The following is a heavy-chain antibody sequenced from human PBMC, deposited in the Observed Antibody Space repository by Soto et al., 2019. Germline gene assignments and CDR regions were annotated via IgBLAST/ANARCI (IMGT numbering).Heavy chain of an antibody. CDR3: AREKSGGYCSSTSCYARGNYYYYYMDV. D-gene: IGHD2-2*01. CDR1: GGSFSGYY. Sequence: PSETLSLTCAVYGGSFSGYYWSWIRQPPGKGLEWIGEINHSGSTNYDPSLKSRVTISVDTSKNQFSLKLSSVTAADTAVYYCAREKSGGYCSSTSCYARGNYYYYYMDVWGKGTTVTVSS. V-gene: IGHV4-34*01. CDR2: INHSGST. J-gene: IGHJ6*03.